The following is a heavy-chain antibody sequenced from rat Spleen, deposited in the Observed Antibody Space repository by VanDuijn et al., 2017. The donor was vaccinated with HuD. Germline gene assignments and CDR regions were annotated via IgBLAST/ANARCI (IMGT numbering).Heavy chain of an antibody. CDR2: INSAGST. CDR1: GFSLTSYHV. D-gene: IGHD1-7*01. J-gene: IGHJ4*01. CDR3: ARLTRTGYVMDA. Sequence: VQLKESGPGLVQPSQTLSLTCTVSGFSLTSYHVSWVRQPPGNKLEWMGYINSAGSTNYNPSLKSRISITRDTSKNQFFLQVNSVTTEDTATYYCARLTRTGYVMDAWGQGASVTVSS. V-gene: IGHV3-3*01.